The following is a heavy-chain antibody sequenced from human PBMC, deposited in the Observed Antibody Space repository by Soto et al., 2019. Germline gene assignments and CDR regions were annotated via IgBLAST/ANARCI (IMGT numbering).Heavy chain of an antibody. J-gene: IGHJ4*02. D-gene: IGHD6-19*01. CDR2: ISRNRGSI. V-gene: IGHV3-9*01. CDR1: GFTFDDYA. CDR3: AREERSSGWSIFDY. Sequence: PGGSLRLSCAASGFTFDDYAMHWVRHAPGQGLEWVSDISRNRGSIGYADSVNGRFTISRDNAKNSLYSQMHSLRAEDTALYYCAREERSSGWSIFDYWGQGTRVTVSS.